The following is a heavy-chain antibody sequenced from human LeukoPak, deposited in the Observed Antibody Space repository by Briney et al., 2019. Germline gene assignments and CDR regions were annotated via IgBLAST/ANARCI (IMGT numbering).Heavy chain of an antibody. CDR3: ARSYSAAAGTSPFDY. CDR2: IYYSGST. V-gene: IGHV4-59*01. Sequence: SETLFLTCTVSGGSISSYYWSWIRQPPGKGLEWIGYIYYSGSTNYNPSLKSRVTISVDTSKNQFSLKLSSVTAADTAVYYCARSYSAAAGTSPFDYWGQGTLVTVSS. D-gene: IGHD6-13*01. CDR1: GGSISSYY. J-gene: IGHJ4*02.